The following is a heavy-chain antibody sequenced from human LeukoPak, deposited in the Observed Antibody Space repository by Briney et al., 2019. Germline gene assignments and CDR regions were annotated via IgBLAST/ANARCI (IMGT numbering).Heavy chain of an antibody. D-gene: IGHD5-18*01. J-gene: IGHJ4*02. CDR1: GFTLSGSW. CDR3: VLGYSYGYLFDY. V-gene: IGHV3-7*01. Sequence: GGPLRLSCAASGFTLSGSWMSWVRQAPGKGLEWVAIINQNGNEKYYVDSVKGRFTISRDNAKNSLNLQMNSLRAEDTAVYFCVLGYSYGYLFDYWGQGTLVTVSS. CDR2: INQNGNEK.